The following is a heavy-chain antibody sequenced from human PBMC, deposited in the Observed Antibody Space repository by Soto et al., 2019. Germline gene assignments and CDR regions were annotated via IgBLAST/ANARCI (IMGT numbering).Heavy chain of an antibody. J-gene: IGHJ3*02. V-gene: IGHV4-31*03. CDR2: IYSNGYT. Sequence: SETLSLTCTVSGDSITNGGYYWSWIRQFPGKGLEWIGYIYSNGYTYYNPSLESRVTISLDTSKNQFSLKLTSVTAADTAMYYCAREFSEPLGATHAFDIWGQGTMVTVSS. CDR3: AREFSEPLGATHAFDI. D-gene: IGHD1-26*01. CDR1: GDSITNGGYY.